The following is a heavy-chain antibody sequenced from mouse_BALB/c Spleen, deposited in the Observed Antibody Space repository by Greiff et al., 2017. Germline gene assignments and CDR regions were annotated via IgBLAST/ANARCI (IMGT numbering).Heavy chain of an antibody. D-gene: IGHD1-1*01. CDR2: ISSGGSYT. CDR3: TRDYYGSSLRYFDV. CDR1: GFTFSSYT. J-gene: IGHJ1*01. Sequence: EVQRVESGGGLVKPGGSLKLSCAASGFTFSSYTMSWVRQTPEKRLEWVATISSGGSYTYYPDSVKGRFTISRDNAKNTLYLQMSSLKSEDTAMYYCTRDYYGSSLRYFDVWGAGTTVTVSS. V-gene: IGHV5-6-4*01.